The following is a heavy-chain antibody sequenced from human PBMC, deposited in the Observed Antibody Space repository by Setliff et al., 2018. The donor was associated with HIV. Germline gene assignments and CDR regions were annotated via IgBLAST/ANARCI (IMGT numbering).Heavy chain of an antibody. CDR3: ARSPQGGYFDY. CDR2: IYSGGTT. CDR1: GFTVSSNY. J-gene: IGHJ4*03. V-gene: IGHV3-53*01. Sequence: GETLKISCAASGFTVSSNYMNWVRQAPGKGLEWVSIIYSGGTTYYADSVKGRFTISRDNSKNTLYLQMNSLRVEDTAVYHCARSPQGGYFDYWGQGTLVTVSS.